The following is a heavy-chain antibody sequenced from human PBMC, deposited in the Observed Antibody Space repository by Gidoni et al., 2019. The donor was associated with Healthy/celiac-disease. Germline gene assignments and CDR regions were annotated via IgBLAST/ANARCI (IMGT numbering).Heavy chain of an antibody. CDR2: INHSGST. CDR3: ARAYYYDSSGQLY. J-gene: IGHJ4*02. V-gene: IGHV4-34*01. CDR1: GGSFSGYY. Sequence: QVQLQQWGAGLLKPSETLSLTCAVYGGSFSGYYWSWIRQPPGKGLEWIGEINHSGSTNYNPSLKSRVTILVDTSKNQFSLKLSSVTAADTAVYYCARAYYYDSSGQLYWGQGTLVTVSS. D-gene: IGHD3-22*01.